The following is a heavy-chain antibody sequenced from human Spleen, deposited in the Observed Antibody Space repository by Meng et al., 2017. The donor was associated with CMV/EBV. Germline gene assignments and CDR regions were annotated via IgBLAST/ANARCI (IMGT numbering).Heavy chain of an antibody. Sequence: QVQLVQSGAEVKKPGASVKVSCKASGYTFTAYYMHWVRQAPGQGLEWMAWIDPNSGGTHYAQKFQDRVTVTRDTSITTVYMELSRLRSDDTAVYFCAREGQISGYSLPLDYWGQGTLVTVSS. D-gene: IGHD3-22*01. V-gene: IGHV1-2*02. J-gene: IGHJ4*02. CDR2: IDPNSGGT. CDR1: GYTFTAYY. CDR3: AREGQISGYSLPLDY.